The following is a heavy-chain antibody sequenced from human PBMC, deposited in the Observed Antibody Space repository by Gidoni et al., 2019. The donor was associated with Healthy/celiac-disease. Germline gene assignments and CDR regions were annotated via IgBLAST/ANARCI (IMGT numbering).Heavy chain of an antibody. J-gene: IGHJ6*02. CDR2: INHSGST. CDR1: GGSFSGYY. V-gene: IGHV4-34*01. CDR3: ARGRSVRLEPSSVYYYYGMDV. D-gene: IGHD1-1*01. Sequence: QVQLQQWGAGLLKPSETLSLTCAVYGGSFSGYYWSWIRQPPGKGLEWIGEINHSGSTNYNPSLKSRVTISVDTSKNQFSLTLSSVTAADTAVYYCARGRSVRLEPSSVYYYYGMDVWGQGTTVTVSS.